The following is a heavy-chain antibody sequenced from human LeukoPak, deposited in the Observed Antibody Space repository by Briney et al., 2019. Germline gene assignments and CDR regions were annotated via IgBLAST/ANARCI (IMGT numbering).Heavy chain of an antibody. J-gene: IGHJ5*02. CDR3: AREYCSSTSCYYRNWFDP. Sequence: GASVKVSCKASGYSFTNYDISWVRQAPGQGLEWMGGIIPIFGTANYAQKFQGRVTITADKSTSTAYMELSSLRSEDTAVYYCAREYCSSTSCYYRNWFDPWGQGTLVTVSS. CDR2: IIPIFGTA. D-gene: IGHD2-2*01. CDR1: GYSFTNYD. V-gene: IGHV1-69*06.